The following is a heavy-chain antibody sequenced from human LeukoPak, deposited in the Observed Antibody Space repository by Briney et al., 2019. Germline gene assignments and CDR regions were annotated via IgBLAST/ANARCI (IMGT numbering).Heavy chain of an antibody. D-gene: IGHD3-10*01. V-gene: IGHV4-4*07. CDR3: AREVTSGSYFYYYYYIDV. CDR1: GGSISSYY. Sequence: SETLSLTCTVSGGSISSYYWSWIRQPAGKGLEWIGRIYTSGSTNYNPSLKSRVTMSVDTSKNQFSPKLSSVTAAGTAVYYCAREVTSGSYFYYYYYIDVWGKGTTVTVSS. J-gene: IGHJ6*03. CDR2: IYTSGST.